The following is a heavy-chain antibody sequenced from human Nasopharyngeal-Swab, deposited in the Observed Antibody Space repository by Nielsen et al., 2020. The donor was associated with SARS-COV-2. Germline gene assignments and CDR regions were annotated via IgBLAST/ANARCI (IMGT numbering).Heavy chain of an antibody. J-gene: IGHJ3*02. D-gene: IGHD4-17*01. V-gene: IGHV3-33*01. CDR2: IWYDGSNK. CDR3: ARTSPVYGDYDAFDI. Sequence: WIRQPPGKGLEWVAVIWYDGSNKYYADSVKGRFTISRDNAKNSLYLQMNSLRAEDTAVYYCARTSPVYGDYDAFDIWGQGTMVTVS.